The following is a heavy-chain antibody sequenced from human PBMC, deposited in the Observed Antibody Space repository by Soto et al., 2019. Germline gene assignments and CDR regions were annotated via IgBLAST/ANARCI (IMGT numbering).Heavy chain of an antibody. V-gene: IGHV4-34*01. D-gene: IGHD1-20*01. CDR2: INHSGST. CDR3: AREKYNWNPSLYYYYYYMDV. CDR1: GGSFSGYY. J-gene: IGHJ6*03. Sequence: SETLSLTCAVYGGSFSGYYWSWIRQPPGKGLEWIGEINHSGSTNYNPSLKSRVTISVDTSKNQFSLKLSSVTAADTAVYYCAREKYNWNPSLYYYYYYMDVWGKGTTVTVSS.